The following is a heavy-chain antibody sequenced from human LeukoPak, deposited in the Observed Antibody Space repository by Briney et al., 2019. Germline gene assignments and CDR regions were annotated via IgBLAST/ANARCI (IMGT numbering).Heavy chain of an antibody. D-gene: IGHD6-13*01. V-gene: IGHV3-23*01. Sequence: PGGSLRLSCAASGFIFSPYAMSWVRQAPGKGLEWVAGIAGGDDRFYADSVKGRFSISRDNSKNTVDLQMNSLRVEDTAVYYCAAYSSWYNYFDYWGQGTLVTVSS. CDR3: AAYSSWYNYFDY. J-gene: IGHJ4*02. CDR1: GFIFSPYA. CDR2: IAGGDDR.